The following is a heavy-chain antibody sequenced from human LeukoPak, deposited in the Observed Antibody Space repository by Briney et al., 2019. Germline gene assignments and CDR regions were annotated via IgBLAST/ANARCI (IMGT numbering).Heavy chain of an antibody. Sequence: ASVKVSCKASGYTFTSYYMHWIRQAPGQGLEWMGWINVGNGNTKYSQKFQGRVTITRDTSASTAYMELSSLRSEDTAVYYCARASSSWYLGDYWGQGTLVTVSS. CDR3: ARASSSWYLGDY. V-gene: IGHV1-3*01. CDR2: INVGNGNT. D-gene: IGHD6-13*01. CDR1: GYTFTSYY. J-gene: IGHJ4*02.